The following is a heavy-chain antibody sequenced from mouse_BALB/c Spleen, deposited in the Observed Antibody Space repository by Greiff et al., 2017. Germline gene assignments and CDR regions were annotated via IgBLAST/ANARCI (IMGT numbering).Heavy chain of an antibody. CDR3: ARRNDYDEAWFAY. Sequence: QVQLKESGPGLVAPSQSLSITCTVSGFSLTSYGVHWVRQPPGKGLEWLGVIWAGGSTNYNSALMSRLSISKDNSKSQVFLKMNSLQTDDTAMYYCARRNDYDEAWFAYWGQGTLVTVSA. CDR2: IWAGGST. D-gene: IGHD2-4*01. CDR1: GFSLTSYG. V-gene: IGHV2-9*02. J-gene: IGHJ3*01.